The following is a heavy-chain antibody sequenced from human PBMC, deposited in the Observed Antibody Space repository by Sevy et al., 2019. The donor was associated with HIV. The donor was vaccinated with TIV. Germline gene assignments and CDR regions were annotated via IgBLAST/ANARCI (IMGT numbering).Heavy chain of an antibody. J-gene: IGHJ3*02. CDR3: ARDEDGGYGAAGGAFDI. CDR1: GFTFSSYS. Sequence: GGSLRLSCAASGFTFSSYSMNWVRQAPGKGLEWVSSISSSSSYIYYADSVKGRFNISRDNDKNSLYLQMNSLRAEDTAVYYCARDEDGGYGAAGGAFDIWGQGTMVTVSS. V-gene: IGHV3-21*01. D-gene: IGHD4-17*01. CDR2: ISSSSSYI.